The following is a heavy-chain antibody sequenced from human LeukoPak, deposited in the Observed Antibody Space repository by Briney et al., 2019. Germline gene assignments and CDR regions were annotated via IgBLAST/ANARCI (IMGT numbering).Heavy chain of an antibody. CDR3: ARHLDSGSYYFDY. CDR1: GGSFSGYY. CDR2: VNHSGST. J-gene: IGHJ4*02. V-gene: IGHV4-34*01. Sequence: SETLSLTCAVYGGSFSGYYWSWIRQPPGKGLEWIGEVNHSGSTNYNPSLKSRVTISVDTSKNQSSLRLSSVTAADTAVYYCARHLDSGSYYFDYWGQGTLVTVSS. D-gene: IGHD1-26*01.